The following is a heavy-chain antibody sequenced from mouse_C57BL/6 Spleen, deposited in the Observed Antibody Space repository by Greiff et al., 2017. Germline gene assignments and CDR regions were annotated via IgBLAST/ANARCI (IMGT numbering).Heavy chain of an antibody. V-gene: IGHV1-64*01. D-gene: IGHD2-3*01. CDR1: GYTFTSYW. Sequence: VQLQQPGAELVKPGASVKLSCKASGYTFTSYWMHWVKQRPGQGLEWIGMIHPNSGSTNYNEKFKSKATLTVDKSSSTAYMQLSSLTSEDSAVYYCARSGDGYSLFAYWGQGTLVTVSA. CDR3: ARSGDGYSLFAY. J-gene: IGHJ3*01. CDR2: IHPNSGST.